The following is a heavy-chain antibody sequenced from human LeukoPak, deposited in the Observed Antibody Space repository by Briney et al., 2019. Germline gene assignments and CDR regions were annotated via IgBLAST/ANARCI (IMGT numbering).Heavy chain of an antibody. J-gene: IGHJ4*02. V-gene: IGHV4-39*01. CDR2: IYYSGST. CDR1: GGSISSYY. CDR3: ARLLAIIDY. D-gene: IGHD2-21*01. Sequence: PSETLSLTCTVSGGSISSYYWSWIRQPPGKGLEWIGSIYYSGSTYYNPSLKSRVTISVDTSKNQFSLKLSSVTAADTAVYYCARLLAIIDYWGQGTLVTVSS.